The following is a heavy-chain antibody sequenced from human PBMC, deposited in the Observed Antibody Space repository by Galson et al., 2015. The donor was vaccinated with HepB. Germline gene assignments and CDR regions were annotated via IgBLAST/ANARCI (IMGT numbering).Heavy chain of an antibody. CDR3: ARGGRAGTTNHYYYYYCMDV. V-gene: IGHV3-30-3*01. CDR1: GFTFSSYA. J-gene: IGHJ6*02. Sequence: SLRLSCAASGFTFSSYAMHRVRQAPGKGLEWVAVISYDGSNKYYADSVKGRFTISRDNSKNALYLQMNSLRAEDTAVYYCARGGRAGTTNHYYYYYCMDVWGQGTTVTVSS. CDR2: ISYDGSNK. D-gene: IGHD1-7*01.